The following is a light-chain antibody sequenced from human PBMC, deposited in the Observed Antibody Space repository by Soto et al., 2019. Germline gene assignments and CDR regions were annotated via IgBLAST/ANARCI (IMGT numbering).Light chain of an antibody. CDR2: EVS. V-gene: IGLV2-14*01. J-gene: IGLJ2*01. CDR1: SSDVGAYNY. CDR3: SSFISSAVV. Sequence: QSALTQPASVSGSPGQSITISCTGTSSDVGAYNYVSWYQHHPGKAPKLMIYEVSDRPPGVSNLFSGSRSGNTASLTISGLQAQDEADYYCSSFISSAVVFGGGTKLTVL.